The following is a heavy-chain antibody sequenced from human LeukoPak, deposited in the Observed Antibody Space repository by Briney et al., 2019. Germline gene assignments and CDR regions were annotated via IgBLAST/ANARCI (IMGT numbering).Heavy chain of an antibody. CDR2: ISAYNGNT. D-gene: IGHD6-13*01. Sequence: ASVKVSCKASGYTFTSYGISWVRQAPGQGLEWMGWISAYNGNTNYAQKLQGRVTMTTDTSTSTAYRELRSLRSDDTAVYYCARVVGSSSWSWFDPWGQGTLVTVSS. V-gene: IGHV1-18*01. J-gene: IGHJ5*02. CDR1: GYTFTSYG. CDR3: ARVVGSSSWSWFDP.